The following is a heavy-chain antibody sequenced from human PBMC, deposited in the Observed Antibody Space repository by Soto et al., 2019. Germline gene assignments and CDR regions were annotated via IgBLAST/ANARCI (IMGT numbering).Heavy chain of an antibody. CDR1: GYSFTSYW. D-gene: IGHD7-27*01. Sequence: GESLKISFKASGYSFTSYWIGWVRQMPGKGLECMGIIYPSDSDTRYSPSFQGQVTISVDKSISTAYLQWSSLKASDTAMYYCVRATGASTNYFDYWGQGALVTVSS. CDR2: IYPSDSDT. V-gene: IGHV5-51*01. CDR3: VRATGASTNYFDY. J-gene: IGHJ4*01.